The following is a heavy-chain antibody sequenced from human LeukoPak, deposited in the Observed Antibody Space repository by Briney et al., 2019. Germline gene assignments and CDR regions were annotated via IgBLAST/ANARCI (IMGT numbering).Heavy chain of an antibody. CDR3: ANTEYQRLGTDY. CDR1: GFTFSSYA. V-gene: IGHV3-48*04. CDR2: ISSDSSTI. Sequence: AGGSLRLSCAASGFTFSSYAMSWVRQAPGKGLEWVSSISSDSSTIYYADSVKGRFTISRDNAKKSLYLQMNSLRTEDTAVYYCANTEYQRLGTDYWGQGTLVTVSS. D-gene: IGHD2-2*01. J-gene: IGHJ4*02.